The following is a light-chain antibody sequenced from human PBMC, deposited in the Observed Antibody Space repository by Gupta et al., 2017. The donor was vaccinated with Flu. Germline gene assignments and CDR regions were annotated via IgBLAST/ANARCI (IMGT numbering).Light chain of an antibody. CDR3: QVWDSPNNQYV. J-gene: IGLJ1*01. CDR1: NIGIKT. Sequence: SYVLTQSPSVSVAPGQTATVTCGGDNIGIKTVHWYPQRPGQAPVLVVYDDSGRPSGIPERFSGSNSGNTATLTISRVEAGDEADYYCQVWDSPNNQYVFGTGTKVTVL. CDR2: DDS. V-gene: IGLV3-21*02.